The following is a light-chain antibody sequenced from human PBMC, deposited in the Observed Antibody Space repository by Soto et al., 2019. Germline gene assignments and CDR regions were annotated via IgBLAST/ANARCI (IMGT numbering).Light chain of an antibody. V-gene: IGKV1-5*03. CDR2: QAS. Sequence: IHISRSPCTGSGPEIERVDVSCRASQSITDWWACYQQKPGKAPKLLIYQASSFESGVPSRVSGCGSGTEFALPIRTLQPEAFACCFRHPCSSSPWRFGGGTKVDIK. J-gene: IGKJ4*01. CDR3: HPCSSSPWR. CDR1: QSITDW.